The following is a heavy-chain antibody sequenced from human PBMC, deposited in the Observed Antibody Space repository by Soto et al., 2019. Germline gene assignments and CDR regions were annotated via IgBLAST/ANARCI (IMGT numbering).Heavy chain of an antibody. Sequence: SLRLSCSASGFTFSNYGMHRVRQAPGKGLEWVAVIWYDGSNEYYADSVKGRFTISRDNSKNTLYLQMNSLRAEDTAVYYCARDDIPGRAVAIYGMDIWGQGTTVTVSS. D-gene: IGHD6-19*01. J-gene: IGHJ6*02. CDR2: IWYDGSNE. CDR3: ARDDIPGRAVAIYGMDI. CDR1: GFTFSNYG. V-gene: IGHV3-33*01.